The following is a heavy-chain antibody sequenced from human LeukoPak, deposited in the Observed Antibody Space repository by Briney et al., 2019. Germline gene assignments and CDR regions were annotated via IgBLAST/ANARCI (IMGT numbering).Heavy chain of an antibody. CDR2: IYYSGST. CDR1: GGSISSYY. J-gene: IGHJ6*03. V-gene: IGHV4-59*01. CDR3: ARTGYCSSASCYTASRPYYYYYMDV. D-gene: IGHD2-2*02. Sequence: SETLSLTRTVSGGSISSYYWSWIRQPPGKGLEWIGYIYYSGSTNYNPSLKSRVTISVDTSKNQFSLKLSSVTAADTAVYYCARTGYCSSASCYTASRPYYYYYMDVWGKGITVTVSS.